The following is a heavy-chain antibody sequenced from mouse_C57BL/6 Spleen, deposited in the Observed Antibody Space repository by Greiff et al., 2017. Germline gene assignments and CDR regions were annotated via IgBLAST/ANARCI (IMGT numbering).Heavy chain of an antibody. J-gene: IGHJ1*03. CDR3: ASSYWYFDV. V-gene: IGHV1-82*01. Sequence: QVQLKESGPELVKPGASVKISCKASGYAFSSSWMNWVKQRPGKGLEWIGRIYPGDGDTNYNGKFKGKATLTADKSSSTAYMQLSSLTSEDSAVYFCASSYWYFDVWGTGTTVTVSS. CDR2: IYPGDGDT. CDR1: GYAFSSSW.